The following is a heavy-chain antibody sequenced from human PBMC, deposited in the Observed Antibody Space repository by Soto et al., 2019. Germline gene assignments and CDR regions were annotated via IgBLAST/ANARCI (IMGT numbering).Heavy chain of an antibody. CDR1: GGAISSYY. J-gene: IGHJ4*02. CDR2: IYYSGST. CDR3: ARGSNYYPKVKFYLDY. D-gene: IGHD3-22*01. Sequence: ETLSLTCTVSGGAISSYYWSWIRQPPGKGLEWIGYIYYSGSTNYNPSLKSRVTISVDTSKNQFSLKLSSVTAADTAVYYCARGSNYYPKVKFYLDYWGQGTLVTVSS. V-gene: IGHV4-59*01.